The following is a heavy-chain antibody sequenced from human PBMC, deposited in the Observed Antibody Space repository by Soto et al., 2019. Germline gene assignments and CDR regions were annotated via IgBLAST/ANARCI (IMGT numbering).Heavy chain of an antibody. V-gene: IGHV6-1*01. CDR1: GDSVSSSSAA. D-gene: IGHD6-19*01. Sequence: SQTLSLTCAISGDSVSSSSAAWNWIRQSPSRGLEWLGRTYYRSKWYNDYAVSVKSRITINPDTSKSQFSLQLNSVTPEDTAVYYCARGPWVAVDGWDAFDIWGQGTMVTVSS. J-gene: IGHJ3*02. CDR3: ARGPWVAVDGWDAFDI. CDR2: TYYRSKWYN.